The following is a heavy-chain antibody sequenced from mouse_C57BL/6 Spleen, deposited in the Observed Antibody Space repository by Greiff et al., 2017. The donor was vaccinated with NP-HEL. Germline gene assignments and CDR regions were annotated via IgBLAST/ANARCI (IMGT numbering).Heavy chain of an antibody. J-gene: IGHJ4*01. V-gene: IGHV1-82*01. CDR2: IYPGDGDT. D-gene: IGHD2-5*01. Sequence: VQRVESGPELVKPGASVKISCKASGYAFSSSWMNWVKQRPGKGLEWIGRIYPGDGDTNYNGKFKGKATLTADKSSSTAYMQLSSLTSEDSAVYFCARDYYSNYNYAMDYWGQGTSVTVSS. CDR1: GYAFSSSW. CDR3: ARDYYSNYNYAMDY.